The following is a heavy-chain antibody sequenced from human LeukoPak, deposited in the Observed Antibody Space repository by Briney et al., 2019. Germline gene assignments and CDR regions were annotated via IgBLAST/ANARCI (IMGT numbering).Heavy chain of an antibody. D-gene: IGHD6-13*01. CDR3: AKSFPAAGTFGDY. J-gene: IGHJ4*02. CDR1: GFTFSSYG. V-gene: IGHV3-30*18. CDR2: ISYDGSNK. Sequence: GGSLRLSCAASGFTFSSYGLHWVRQAPGKGLEWVAVISYDGSNKYYADSVKGRFTISRDNSKNTLYLQMNSLRAEDTAVYYCAKSFPAAGTFGDYWGQGTLVTVSS.